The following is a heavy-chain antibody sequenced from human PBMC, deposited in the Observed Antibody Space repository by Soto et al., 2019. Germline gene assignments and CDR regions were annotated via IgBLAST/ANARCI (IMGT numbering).Heavy chain of an antibody. V-gene: IGHV3-23*01. D-gene: IGHD2-2*01. CDR2: LSGSGAST. Sequence: EVQLLESGGGLVQFGGSLRLSCAASGFTFSTYAMSWVRQAPGKGLEWVSVLSGSGASTYYADSVKGRFTISRDNSKNTLYLQMNSLRAEDTAVYYCAKDKRDYCSSTSCYAFDCWGQGTLVTVSS. CDR3: AKDKRDYCSSTSCYAFDC. CDR1: GFTFSTYA. J-gene: IGHJ4*02.